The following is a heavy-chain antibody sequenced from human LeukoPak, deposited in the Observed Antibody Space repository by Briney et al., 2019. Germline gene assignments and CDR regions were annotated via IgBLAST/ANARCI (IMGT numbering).Heavy chain of an antibody. V-gene: IGHV4-39*07. Sequence: SETLSLTCTVSGGSISSGSYYWSWIRQPPGKGLEWIGSLDHSGSTYYNPSLRGRITISVDTSRNQFSLKLSSVTAADTAVYYCARGQLWLYSFDYWGQGTLVTVSS. CDR2: LDHSGST. D-gene: IGHD5-18*01. CDR1: GGSISSGSYY. J-gene: IGHJ4*02. CDR3: ARGQLWLYSFDY.